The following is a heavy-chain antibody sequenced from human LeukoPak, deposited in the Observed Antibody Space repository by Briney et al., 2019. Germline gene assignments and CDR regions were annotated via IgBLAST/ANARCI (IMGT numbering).Heavy chain of an antibody. CDR1: GYTFTSYG. J-gene: IGHJ4*02. CDR3: ARGAQDIVLMVYATREYYFDY. Sequence: ASVKVSCKASGYTFTSYGISWVRQAPGQGLEWMGIINPSGGSTSYAQKFQGRVTMTRDMSTSTVYMELSSLRSEDTAVYYCARGAQDIVLMVYATREYYFDYWGQGTLVTVSS. V-gene: IGHV1-46*01. D-gene: IGHD2-8*01. CDR2: INPSGGST.